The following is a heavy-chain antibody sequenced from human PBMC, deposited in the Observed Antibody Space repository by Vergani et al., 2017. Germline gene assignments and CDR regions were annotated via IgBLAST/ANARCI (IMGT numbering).Heavy chain of an antibody. D-gene: IGHD2-2*01. Sequence: QVQLVQSGAEVKKPGSSVKVSCKASGGTFSSYAISWVRQAPGQGLEWMGGIIPIFGTANYAQKFQGRVTMTRDTSTSTVYMELSSLRSEDTAVYYCARDSRYCSSTSCYVGRDWFDPWGQGTLVTVSS. CDR1: GGTFSSYA. V-gene: IGHV1-69*05. J-gene: IGHJ5*02. CDR3: ARDSRYCSSTSCYVGRDWFDP. CDR2: IIPIFGTA.